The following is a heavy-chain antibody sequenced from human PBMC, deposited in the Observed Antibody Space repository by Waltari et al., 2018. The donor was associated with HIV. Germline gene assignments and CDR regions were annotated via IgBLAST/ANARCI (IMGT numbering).Heavy chain of an antibody. V-gene: IGHV1-8*01. CDR1: GYTFHSYD. CDR2: MNPTSGNT. J-gene: IGHJ5*02. CDR3: ARGGAGAWLGRFDP. Sequence: QVQLVQSGAAVKKPGASVKVSCKASGYTFHSYDINWVPQATGQGLEWMGWMNPTSGNTGYAQKFQGRITMTRNTSTSTAYMELSSLRSEDTAVYYCARGGAGAWLGRFDPWGQGTLVTVSS. D-gene: IGHD3-22*01.